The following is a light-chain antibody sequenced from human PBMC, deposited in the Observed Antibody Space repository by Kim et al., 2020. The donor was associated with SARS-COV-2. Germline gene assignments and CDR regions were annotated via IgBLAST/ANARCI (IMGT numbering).Light chain of an antibody. V-gene: IGKV1-39*01. CDR1: QNISRH. CDR3: QESYSTSWT. Sequence: ASVGDRVTITCRASQNISRHLNWYQHKSGKAPQVLVYGAFSLQSGVPSRFSGSGSGTHFTLTINTLQPEDFATYFCQESYSTSWTFGQGTKVDIK. CDR2: GAF. J-gene: IGKJ1*01.